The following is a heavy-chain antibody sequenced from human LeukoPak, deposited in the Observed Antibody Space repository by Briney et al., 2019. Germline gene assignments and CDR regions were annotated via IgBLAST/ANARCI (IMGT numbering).Heavy chain of an antibody. CDR2: IYYSGST. Sequence: SETLSLTCAVSGGSISSGGYSWSWIRQPPGKGLEWIGNIYYSGSTYYNPSLKSRVTISVDTSKNQFSLKLSSVTAADTAVYYCATGKDIVVVVAATLEYWGQGTLVTVSS. D-gene: IGHD2-15*01. V-gene: IGHV4-39*01. CDR3: ATGKDIVVVVAATLEY. J-gene: IGHJ4*02. CDR1: GGSISSGGYS.